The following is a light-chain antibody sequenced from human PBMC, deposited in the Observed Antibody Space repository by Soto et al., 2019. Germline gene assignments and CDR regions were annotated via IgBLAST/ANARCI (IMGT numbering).Light chain of an antibody. CDR2: LEGSGSY. CDR3: ETWDSNTRV. J-gene: IGLJ2*01. Sequence: QAVVTQSSSASASLGSSVKLTCTLSSGHSSYIIAWHQQQPGKAPRYLMKLEGSGSYNEGSGVPDRFSGSSSGADRYLTISNLQSEDEADYYCETWDSNTRVFGGGTKLTVL. V-gene: IGLV4-60*03. CDR1: SGHSSYI.